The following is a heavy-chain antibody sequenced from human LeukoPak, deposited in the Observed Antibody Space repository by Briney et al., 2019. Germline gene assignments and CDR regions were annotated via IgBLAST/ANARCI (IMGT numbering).Heavy chain of an antibody. J-gene: IGHJ4*02. CDR3: AKDHGSSDWYYFDY. CDR2: IHYDGSNN. V-gene: IGHV3-30*02. CDR1: GFTFSSYE. Sequence: GGSLRLSCAASGFTFSSYEMNWVRQAPGKGLEWVAFIHYDGSNNYYADSVKGRFTISRNNSKNTLYLQMNTLRADDTAVYYCAKDHGSSDWYYFDYWGQGTLVTVSS. D-gene: IGHD6-13*01.